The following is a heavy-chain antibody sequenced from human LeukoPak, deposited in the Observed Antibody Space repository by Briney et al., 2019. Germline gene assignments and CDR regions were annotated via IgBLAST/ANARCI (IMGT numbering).Heavy chain of an antibody. CDR3: ARDRIYYGSGSRFDY. J-gene: IGHJ4*02. V-gene: IGHV3-11*04. CDR1: GFAFNDYY. CDR2: ISRSGTTI. D-gene: IGHD3-10*01. Sequence: GGSLRLSCAASGFAFNDYYMCWIRQAPGKGLEWVSYISRSGTTIYYAGSVKGRFTISRDNAKNSLFLQMNSLRAEDTAVYYCARDRIYYGSGSRFDYWGQGTLVTVSS.